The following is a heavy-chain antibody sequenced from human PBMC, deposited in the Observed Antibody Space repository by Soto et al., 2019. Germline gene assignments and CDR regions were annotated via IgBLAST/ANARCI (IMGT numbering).Heavy chain of an antibody. Sequence: SETLSLTSTVSGGSISSGGYYWSWIRQHPGKGLEWIGYIYYSGSTYYNPSLKSRVTISVDTSKNQFSLKLSSVTAADTAVYYCARVGFLSLGYYMDVWGKGTTVTVSS. CDR3: ARVGFLSLGYYMDV. CDR1: GGSISSGGYY. CDR2: IYYSGST. V-gene: IGHV4-31*03. J-gene: IGHJ6*03. D-gene: IGHD3-3*01.